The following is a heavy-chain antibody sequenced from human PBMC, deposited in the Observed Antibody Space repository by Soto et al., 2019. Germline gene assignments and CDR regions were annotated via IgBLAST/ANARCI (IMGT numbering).Heavy chain of an antibody. CDR2: ISAYNGNT. V-gene: IGHV1-18*01. CDR3: AKDSEGYFDWLPKMVPFDY. D-gene: IGHD3-9*01. CDR1: GYAFTSYG. Sequence: ASVKVSCKASGYAFTSYGISWVRQAPGQGLEWMGWISAYNGNTNYAQKLQGRVTMTTDTSTSTAYMELRSLRAEDTAVYYCAKDSEGYFDWLPKMVPFDYWGQGTLVTVSS. J-gene: IGHJ4*02.